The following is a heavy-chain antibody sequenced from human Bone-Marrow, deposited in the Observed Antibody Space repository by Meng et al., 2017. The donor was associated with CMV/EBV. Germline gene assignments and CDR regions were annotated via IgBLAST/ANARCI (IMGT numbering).Heavy chain of an antibody. J-gene: IGHJ6*02. CDR3: ARDQLITTYYYYGTDV. CDR1: TFSSYA. D-gene: IGHD4-11*01. Sequence: TFSSYAMSWVRQPPGKGLEWIGSIYYSGSTYYNPSLKSRVTISVDTSKNQFSLKLSSVTAADTAVYYCARDQLITTYYYYGTDVWGQGTTVTVSS. CDR2: IYYSGST. V-gene: IGHV4-39*07.